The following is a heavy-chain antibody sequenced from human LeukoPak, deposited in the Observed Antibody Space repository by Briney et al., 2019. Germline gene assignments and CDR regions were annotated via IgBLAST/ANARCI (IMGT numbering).Heavy chain of an antibody. CDR3: AREAGDSSGWYNWFDP. CDR2: IKQDGSEK. CDR1: GFTFSSYW. D-gene: IGHD6-19*01. J-gene: IGHJ5*02. V-gene: IGHV3-7*01. Sequence: GGSLRLSCAASGFTFSSYWMRWVRQAPGKGREWVANIKQDGSEKNYVDSVKGRFTISRDNAKNSLYLQMNSLRAEDTAVFYCAREAGDSSGWYNWFDPWGQGTLVTDSS.